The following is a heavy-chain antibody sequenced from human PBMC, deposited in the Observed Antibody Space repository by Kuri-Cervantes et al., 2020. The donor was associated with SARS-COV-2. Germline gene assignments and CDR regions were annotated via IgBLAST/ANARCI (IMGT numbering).Heavy chain of an antibody. V-gene: IGHV3-13*01. D-gene: IGHD3-16*02. CDR3: ARSYYDYIWGSYRPEALDY. CDR1: GFTFSSYD. CDR2: IGTAGDT. J-gene: IGHJ4*02. Sequence: GGSLRLSCAASGFTFSSYDMHWVRQATGKGLEWVSAIGTAGDTYYPGSVKGRFTISRENAKNSLYLQMNSLRAGDTAVYYCARSYYDYIWGSYRPEALDYWGQGTLVTVSS.